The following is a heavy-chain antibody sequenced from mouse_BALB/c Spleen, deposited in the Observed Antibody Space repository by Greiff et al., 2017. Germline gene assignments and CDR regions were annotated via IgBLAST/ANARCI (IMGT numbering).Heavy chain of an antibody. CDR1: GYTFSSYW. CDR2: ILPGSGST. V-gene: IGHV1-9*01. CDR3: ATGYYAMDY. D-gene: IGHD4-1*01. J-gene: IGHJ4*01. Sequence: QVQLKQSGAELMKPGASVKISCKATGYTFSSYWIEWVKQRPGHGLEWIGEILPGSGSTNYNEKFKGKATFTADTSSNTAYMQLSSLTSEDSAVYYCATGYYAMDYWGQGTSVTVSS.